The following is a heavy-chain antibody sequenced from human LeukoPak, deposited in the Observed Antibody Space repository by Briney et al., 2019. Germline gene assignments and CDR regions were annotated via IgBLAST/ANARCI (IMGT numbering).Heavy chain of an antibody. J-gene: IGHJ4*02. Sequence: GGSLRLSCAASGFTFSAFWMTWVRQAPGKGLEWVANIKQDGSEKYYVDSLRGRFTIPRDNAENSLYLEINSLRADDTAVYYCARGIWFGEFVDFWGQGTLVAVSS. CDR2: IKQDGSEK. D-gene: IGHD3-10*01. CDR3: ARGIWFGEFVDF. CDR1: GFTFSAFW. V-gene: IGHV3-7*01.